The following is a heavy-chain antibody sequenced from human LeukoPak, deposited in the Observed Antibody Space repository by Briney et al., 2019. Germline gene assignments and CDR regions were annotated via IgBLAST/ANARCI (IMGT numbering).Heavy chain of an antibody. J-gene: IGHJ4*02. V-gene: IGHV4-31*06. Sequence: SQTLSLTCTVSGGSFSSDNYYWSWIRQHPGKGLEWIGYIYHSGSTHYNPSLQSRVAISVDTSKNHFSLKLTYVTAADTAVYYWSKFTDFWINGFDYLGQGTLVTVSS. CDR1: GGSFSSDNYY. CDR2: IYHSGST. D-gene: IGHD3-3*01. CDR3: SKFTDFWINGFDY.